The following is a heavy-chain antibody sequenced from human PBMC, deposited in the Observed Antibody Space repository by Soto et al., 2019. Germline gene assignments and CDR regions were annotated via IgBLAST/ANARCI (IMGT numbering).Heavy chain of an antibody. Sequence: GGSLRLSCAASGFTFSSYSMNWVRQAPGKGLEWISYISSSGHTIYYRDSVKGRFTISRDNGKNSLYLQLNSLRVEDTAVYYCGRFFTFYYESREIFDFWAQEFLVTISS. D-gene: IGHD3-22*01. J-gene: IGHJ4*02. V-gene: IGHV3-48*01. CDR3: GRFFTFYYESREIFDF. CDR1: GFTFSSYS. CDR2: ISSSGHTI.